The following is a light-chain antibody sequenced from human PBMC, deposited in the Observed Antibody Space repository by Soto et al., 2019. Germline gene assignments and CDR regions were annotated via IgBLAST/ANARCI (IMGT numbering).Light chain of an antibody. CDR3: SLFTTSLTVI. CDR1: SNDIGAYQY. Sequence: QSALTQPASVSASPGQSITISCAGTSNDIGAYQYVSWYQHRPGKAPRLIIYDVTDRPSGVSSRFSGSKSDNSASLTISGLQTDDEADYYCSLFTTSLTVIFGGGTKLTVL. CDR2: DVT. J-gene: IGLJ2*01. V-gene: IGLV2-14*01.